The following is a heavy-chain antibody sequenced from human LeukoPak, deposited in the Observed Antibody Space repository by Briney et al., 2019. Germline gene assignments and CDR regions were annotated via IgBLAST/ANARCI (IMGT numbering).Heavy chain of an antibody. D-gene: IGHD6-13*01. CDR2: IWYDGSNK. V-gene: IGHV3-33*01. Sequence: GGSLRLSCAASGFTFSSYGMHWARQAPGKGLEWVAVIWYDGSNKYYADSVKGRFTISRDNSKNTLYLQMNSLRAEDTAVYYCARDRSSKYSSSSYYFDYWGQGTLVTVSS. CDR3: ARDRSSKYSSSSYYFDY. CDR1: GFTFSSYG. J-gene: IGHJ4*02.